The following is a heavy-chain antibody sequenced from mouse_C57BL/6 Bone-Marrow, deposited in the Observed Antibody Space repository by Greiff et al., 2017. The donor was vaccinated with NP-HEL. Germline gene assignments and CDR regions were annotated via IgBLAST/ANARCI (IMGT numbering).Heavy chain of an antibody. Sequence: VQLQQPGAELVKPGASVKLSCKASGYTFTSYWMHWVKQRPGQGLEWIGMIHPNSGSTNYNEKFKSKATLTVDKSSSTAYMQLSSLTSEDSAVYYGARAKPYDSDEGFAYWGQGTLVTVSA. CDR3: ARAKPYDSDEGFAY. J-gene: IGHJ3*01. D-gene: IGHD2-4*01. CDR1: GYTFTSYW. V-gene: IGHV1-64*01. CDR2: IHPNSGST.